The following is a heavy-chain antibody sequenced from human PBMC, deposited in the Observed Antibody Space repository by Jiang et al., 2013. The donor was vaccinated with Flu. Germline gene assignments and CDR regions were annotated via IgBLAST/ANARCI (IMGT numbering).Heavy chain of an antibody. CDR2: IYYSGST. Sequence: GSGLVKPSETLSLTCTVSGGSISSSSYYWGWIRQPPGKGLEWIGSIYYSGSTYYNPSLKSRVTISVDTSKNQFSLKLSSVTAADTAVYYCARDETTVTTDGGFDYWGQGTLVTVSS. CDR1: GGSISSSSYY. CDR3: ARDETTVTTDGGFDY. J-gene: IGHJ4*02. V-gene: IGHV4-39*07. D-gene: IGHD4-17*01.